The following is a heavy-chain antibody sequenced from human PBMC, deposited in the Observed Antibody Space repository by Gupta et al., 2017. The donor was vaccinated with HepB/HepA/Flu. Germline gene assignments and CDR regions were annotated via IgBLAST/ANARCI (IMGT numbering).Heavy chain of an antibody. D-gene: IGHD2/OR15-2a*01. CDR3: ARSEYRLRYFDF. J-gene: IGHJ4*02. Sequence: QLQLQESGPGLVKPSETLTLTCTVSGDSISNSAYYWGWIRQPPGKGLEWMANVYYGGSTYYNPSLRRRITISVDKSNSQFSLKLTSVTAADTAVYYCARSEYRLRYFDFWGQGALVTVSS. CDR2: VYYGGST. V-gene: IGHV4-39*01. CDR1: GDSISNSAYY.